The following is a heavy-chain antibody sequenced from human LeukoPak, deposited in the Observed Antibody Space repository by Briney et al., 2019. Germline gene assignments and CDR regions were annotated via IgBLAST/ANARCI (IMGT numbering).Heavy chain of an antibody. D-gene: IGHD3-10*01. Sequence: AGGSLRLSCAASGFTFSSYAMSWVRQAPGKGLEWVSAISGSGGSTYYAGSVKGRFTISRDNSKNTLYLQMNSLRAEDTAVYYCARNYYGSGSYYPPDAFDIWGQGTMVTVSS. V-gene: IGHV3-23*01. CDR1: GFTFSSYA. CDR2: ISGSGGST. CDR3: ARNYYGSGSYYPPDAFDI. J-gene: IGHJ3*02.